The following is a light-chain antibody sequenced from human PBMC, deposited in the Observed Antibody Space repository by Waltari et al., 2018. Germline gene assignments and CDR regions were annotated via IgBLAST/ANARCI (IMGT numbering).Light chain of an antibody. Sequence: DFVMTQSPDSLAVSLGERATINCKSSQCVLYSSNNKNYLAWYQQKPGQPPKLLIHWASTRESGVPDRFSGSGSGTDFTLTISSLQAEDVAVYYCQQYYSTPLTFGGGTKVEIK. CDR1: QCVLYSSNNKNY. CDR3: QQYYSTPLT. J-gene: IGKJ4*01. CDR2: WAS. V-gene: IGKV4-1*01.